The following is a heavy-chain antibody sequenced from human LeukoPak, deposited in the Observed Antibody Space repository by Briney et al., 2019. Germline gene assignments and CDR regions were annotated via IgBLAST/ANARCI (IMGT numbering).Heavy chain of an antibody. D-gene: IGHD3-22*01. V-gene: IGHV4-61*02. CDR3: ARAYDSSGYYISYYFDY. J-gene: IGHJ4*02. CDR2: IYTSGST. Sequence: PSQTLSLTCTVSGGSISSGSYYWSWIRQPAGKGLEWIGRIYTSGSTNYNPSLKSRVTISVDTPKNQFSLKLSSVTAADTAVYYCARAYDSSGYYISYYFDYWGQGTLVTVSS. CDR1: GGSISSGSYY.